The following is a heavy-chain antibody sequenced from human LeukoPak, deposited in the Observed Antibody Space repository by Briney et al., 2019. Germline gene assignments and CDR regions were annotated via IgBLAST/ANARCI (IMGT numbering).Heavy chain of an antibody. CDR2: INPNSGGT. CDR1: GYTFTGYY. V-gene: IGHV1-2*06. Sequence: ASVKVSCKASGYTFTGYYMHWVRQAPGQRLEWMGRINPNSGGTNYAQKFQGRVTMTRDTSISTAYMELSRLRSDDTAVYYCARGRITMVRGVIDYWGQGTLVTVSS. CDR3: ARGRITMVRGVIDY. J-gene: IGHJ4*02. D-gene: IGHD3-10*01.